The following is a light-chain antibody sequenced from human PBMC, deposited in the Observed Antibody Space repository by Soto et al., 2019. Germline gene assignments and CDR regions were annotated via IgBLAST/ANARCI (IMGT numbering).Light chain of an antibody. CDR1: SSDVGGYNY. J-gene: IGLJ2*01. CDR2: EVS. Sequence: QSALTQPASVSGSPGQSITISCTGTSSDVGGYNYVSWYQQHPGKAPKLIIFEVSHRPSGVSNRFSGSESGNTASLTISGLQAEDEADYYCTSYTRSRNLLFGGGTKLTVL. CDR3: TSYTRSRNLL. V-gene: IGLV2-14*01.